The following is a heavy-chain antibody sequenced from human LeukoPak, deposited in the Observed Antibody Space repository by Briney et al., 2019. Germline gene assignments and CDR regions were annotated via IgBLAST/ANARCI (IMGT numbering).Heavy chain of an antibody. J-gene: IGHJ4*02. CDR1: GYTLTELS. V-gene: IGHV1-24*01. D-gene: IGHD4/OR15-4a*01. CDR2: FDPEDGET. CDR3: ATDLVSRRLAGANAFDY. Sequence: ASVKVSCKVSGYTLTELSMHWVQQAPGKGLEWMGGFDPEDGETIYAQKFQGRVTMTEDTSTDTAYMELSSLRSEDTAVYYCATDLVSRRLAGANAFDYWGQGTLVTVSS.